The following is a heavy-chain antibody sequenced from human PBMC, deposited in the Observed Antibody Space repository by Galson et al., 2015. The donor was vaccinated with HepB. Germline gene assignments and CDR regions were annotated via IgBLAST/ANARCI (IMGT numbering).Heavy chain of an antibody. CDR2: ITSSGGNT. Sequence: SLRLSCAASGFTFTRYAMTWVRQAPGKGLEWVSSITSSGGNTYYTDSVKGRFTISRDNSKNTLSLQLNSLRAEDTAVYYCAKDGVMVAANPYQFHYWGQGTLVTVSS. V-gene: IGHV3-23*01. CDR3: AKDGVMVAANPYQFHY. CDR1: GFTFTRYA. J-gene: IGHJ4*02. D-gene: IGHD2-15*01.